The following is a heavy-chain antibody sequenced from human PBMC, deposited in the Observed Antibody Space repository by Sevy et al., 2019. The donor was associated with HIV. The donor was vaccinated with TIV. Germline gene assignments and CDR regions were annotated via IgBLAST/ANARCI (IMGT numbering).Heavy chain of an antibody. J-gene: IGHJ4*02. CDR1: GFTFSSYS. V-gene: IGHV3-21*01. CDR2: ISSSSSYI. D-gene: IGHD1-26*01. Sequence: GGSLRLSCAASGFTFSSYSMNWVRQAPGKGLEWVSSISSSSSYIYYADSVKGRFTISRDNAKNSLYLQMNSLRAEETAVYYCARDLGFKAEPGADYYFDYWGQGTLVTVSS. CDR3: ARDLGFKAEPGADYYFDY.